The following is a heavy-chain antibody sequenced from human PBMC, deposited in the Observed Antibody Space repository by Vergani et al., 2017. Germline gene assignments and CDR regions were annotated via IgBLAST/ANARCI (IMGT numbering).Heavy chain of an antibody. D-gene: IGHD3-9*01. CDR2: ISAYNGNT. CDR3: ARVYYDILTGNRCYYFDY. J-gene: IGHJ4*02. V-gene: IGHV1-18*01. Sequence: QVQLVQSGAEVKKPGASVKVSSKASGYTFTSYGISWVRQAPGQGLEWMGWISAYNGNTNYAQKLQGRVTMTTDTSTSTAYMELRSLRSDDTAVYYCARVYYDILTGNRCYYFDYWGQGTLVNVSS. CDR1: GYTFTSYG.